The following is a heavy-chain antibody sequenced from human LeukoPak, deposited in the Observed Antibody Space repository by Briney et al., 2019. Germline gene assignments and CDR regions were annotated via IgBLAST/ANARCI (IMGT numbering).Heavy chain of an antibody. Sequence: SETLSLTCTVSGYSINSNYYWGWIRQPPGKGLEWIGSIYHSGSTYYNPSLKSRVTISVDTSKNQVSLKLTSVTAADTAVYYCARYVYSSGPGDYWGQGTLVTVSS. V-gene: IGHV4-38-2*02. J-gene: IGHJ4*02. CDR2: IYHSGST. CDR3: ARYVYSSGPGDY. D-gene: IGHD5-12*01. CDR1: GYSINSNYY.